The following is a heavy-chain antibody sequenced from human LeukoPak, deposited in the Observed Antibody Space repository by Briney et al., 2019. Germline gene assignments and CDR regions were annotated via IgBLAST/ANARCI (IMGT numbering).Heavy chain of an antibody. CDR3: TTVGYCGGDCYSPAFDY. CDR1: GFTFSNAW. J-gene: IGHJ4*02. D-gene: IGHD2-21*01. V-gene: IGHV3-15*01. Sequence: GGSLRLSCAASGFTFSNAWMSWVRQAPGKGLEWVGRIKSKTDGGTTDYAAPVKGRFTISRDDSKNTLYLQMNSLKTEDTAVYYCTTVGYCGGDCYSPAFDYWGQGTLVTVSS. CDR2: IKSKTDGGTT.